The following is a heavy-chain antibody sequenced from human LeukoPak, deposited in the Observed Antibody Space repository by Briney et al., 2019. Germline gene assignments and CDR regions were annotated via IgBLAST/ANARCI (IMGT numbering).Heavy chain of an antibody. CDR2: ISSSSSYI. V-gene: IGHV3-21*01. Sequence: GGSLRLSCAASGFTFSSYSMNWVRQAPGKGLEWVSSISSSSSYIYYADSVKGRFTISRDNAKNSLYLQMNSLRAEDTAVYYCARDLAARDNAFDIWGQGTMVTVSS. CDR1: GFTFSSYS. CDR3: ARDLAARDNAFDI. J-gene: IGHJ3*02. D-gene: IGHD6-6*01.